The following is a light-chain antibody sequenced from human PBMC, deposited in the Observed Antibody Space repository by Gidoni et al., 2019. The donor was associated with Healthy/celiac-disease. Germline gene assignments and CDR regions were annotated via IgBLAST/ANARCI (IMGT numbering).Light chain of an antibody. J-gene: IGKJ3*01. CDR2: LGS. Sequence: DIVMTQSPLSLPVTPGEPASISCRSSQSLLHSNGYNYLDWYLQKPGQSPKLLIYLGSNRASGVPDRFSGRGSGTDFTLKISRVEAEDVGVYYCMQALQTPQFTFGPGTKVDIK. CDR3: MQALQTPQFT. V-gene: IGKV2-28*01. CDR1: QSLLHSNGYNY.